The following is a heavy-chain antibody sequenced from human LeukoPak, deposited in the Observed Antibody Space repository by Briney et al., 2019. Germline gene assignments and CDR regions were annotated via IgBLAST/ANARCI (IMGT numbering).Heavy chain of an antibody. V-gene: IGHV4-34*01. CDR3: ARATTSSGWTRAEYFQH. CDR2: INHSGST. J-gene: IGHJ1*01. Sequence: SETLSLTCAVCGGSFSGYYWSWIRQPPGKGLEWIGEINHSGSTNYNPSLKSRVTISVDTSKNQFSLKLSSVTAADTAVYYCARATTSSGWTRAEYFQHWGQGTLVTVSS. D-gene: IGHD6-19*01. CDR1: GGSFSGYY.